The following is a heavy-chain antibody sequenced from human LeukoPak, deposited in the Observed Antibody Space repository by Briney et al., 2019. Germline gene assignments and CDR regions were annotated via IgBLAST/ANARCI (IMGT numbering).Heavy chain of an antibody. CDR1: GGSLRSYN. V-gene: IGHV4-59*01. J-gene: IGHJ5*02. CDR2: IYYGGST. Sequence: SETLSLTRTVSGGSLRSYNYNWIRQPPGKGLEWIGNIYYGGSTNYKPSLKSRVTISIDKSKSQFSLKLSSVTAADTAMYYCARNWSILGDINWFDPWGQGTLVTVSS. CDR3: ARNWSILGDINWFDP. D-gene: IGHD1-1*01.